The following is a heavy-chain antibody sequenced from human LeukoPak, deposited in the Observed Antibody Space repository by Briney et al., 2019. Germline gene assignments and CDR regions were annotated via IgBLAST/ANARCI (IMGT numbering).Heavy chain of an antibody. CDR3: ARHPAPVTFGGVIADFGYYFDY. J-gene: IGHJ4*02. CDR2: INPSGGST. D-gene: IGHD3-16*02. V-gene: IGHV1-46*01. CDR1: GYTFTSYY. Sequence: ASVKVSCKASGYTFTSYYMHWVRQAPGQGLEWMGIINPSGGSTSYAQKFQGRVTMTRDMSTSTAYLQWSSLKASDTAMYYCARHPAPVTFGGVIADFGYYFDYWGQGTLVTVSS.